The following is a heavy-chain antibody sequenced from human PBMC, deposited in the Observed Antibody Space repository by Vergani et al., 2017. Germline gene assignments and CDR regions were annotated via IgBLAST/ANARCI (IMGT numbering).Heavy chain of an antibody. Sequence: QVQLVQSGAEVKKPGASVKVSCKASGYTFTGYYMHWVRQAPGQGLEWMGWINPNSGGTNYAQKFQGRVTMTRDTSISTAYMELCRLRSDDTAVYYCARAHYYYGSWSYTPFDYWGQGTTVTVSS. V-gene: IGHV1-2*02. CDR1: GYTFTGYY. J-gene: IGHJ4*03. D-gene: IGHD3-10*01. CDR3: ARAHYYYGSWSYTPFDY. CDR2: INPNSGGT.